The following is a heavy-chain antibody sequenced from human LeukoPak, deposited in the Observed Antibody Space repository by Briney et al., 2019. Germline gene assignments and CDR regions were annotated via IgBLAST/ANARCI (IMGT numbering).Heavy chain of an antibody. V-gene: IGHV4-59*01. Sequence: PSETLSLTCTVSGGSISSYYGSWIRQPPGKGLEGIGYIYYSGSTNYNHSLKSRVTISVDTSETQFSLKLSSVTAADTAVYYSARVRVGTYWGDDSGGYYYCGGHGTLVTVSS. CDR3: ARVRVGTYWGDDSGGYYYC. CDR1: GGSISSYY. J-gene: IGHJ4*01. D-gene: IGHD3-22*01. CDR2: IYYSGST.